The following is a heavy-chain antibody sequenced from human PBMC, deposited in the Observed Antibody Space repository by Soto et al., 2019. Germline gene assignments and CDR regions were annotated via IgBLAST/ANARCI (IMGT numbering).Heavy chain of an antibody. CDR3: ATGIGRYIVYYSGMDV. V-gene: IGHV3-23*01. J-gene: IGHJ6*02. CDR2: ISGSGGST. Sequence: PGGSLILSCRASGFPGSLYAMTLFRPAQGEGLEWVSAISGSGGSTYYADSVKGRFTISTDNSKNTLYLQMNSLRAEDTAVYCCATGIGRYIVYYSGMDVWGHGTTLTVAS. CDR1: GFPGSLYA. D-gene: IGHD1-26*01.